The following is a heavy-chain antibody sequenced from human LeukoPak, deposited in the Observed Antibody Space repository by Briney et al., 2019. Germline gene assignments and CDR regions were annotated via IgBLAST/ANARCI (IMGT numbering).Heavy chain of an antibody. CDR1: GFTFDDYA. J-gene: IGHJ4*02. V-gene: IGHV3-9*03. D-gene: IGHD2-2*01. Sequence: PGRSLRLSCAASGFTFDDYAMHWVRQAPGKGLEWVSGISWNSGSIGYADSVKGRFTISRDKAKNSLYLQMNSLRAEDMALYYCAKDGCSSTSCHLDYWGQGTLVTVSS. CDR2: ISWNSGSI. CDR3: AKDGCSSTSCHLDY.